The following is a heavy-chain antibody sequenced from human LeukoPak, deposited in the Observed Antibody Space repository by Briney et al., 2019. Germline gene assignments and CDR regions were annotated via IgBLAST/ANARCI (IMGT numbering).Heavy chain of an antibody. Sequence: PSETLSLTCTVSGGSISSYYWSWIRQPPGKGLEWIGYIYYSGSTYYNPSLKSRVTISVDTSKNQFSLKLSSVTAADTAVYYCARDGTTWGEWLLLDYWGQGTLVTVSS. D-gene: IGHD3-22*01. CDR3: ARDGTTWGEWLLLDY. J-gene: IGHJ4*02. CDR2: IYYSGST. CDR1: GGSISSYY. V-gene: IGHV4-59*12.